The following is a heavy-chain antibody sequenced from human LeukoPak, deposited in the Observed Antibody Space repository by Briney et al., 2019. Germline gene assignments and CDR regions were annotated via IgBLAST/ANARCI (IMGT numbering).Heavy chain of an antibody. CDR1: GFTFSNYW. Sequence: GGSLRLSCAASGFTFSNYWMHWVRQVPGKGLVWVSRINDDGRATFYADSVKGRFTISRDNAKDTLFLQINSLRAEDTAAYYCARAPGHMGFFDYWGQGSLVTVSS. CDR3: ARAPGHMGFFDY. V-gene: IGHV3-74*01. CDR2: INDDGRAT. D-gene: IGHD2-21*01. J-gene: IGHJ4*02.